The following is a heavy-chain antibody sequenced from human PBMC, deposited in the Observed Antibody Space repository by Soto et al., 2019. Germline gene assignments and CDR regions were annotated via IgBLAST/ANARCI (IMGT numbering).Heavy chain of an antibody. D-gene: IGHD3-16*01. CDR3: AWGTAVTTSYYYYYGMDV. CDR1: GFTFSTYG. V-gene: IGHV3-33*01. CDR2: IWYDGSNK. J-gene: IGHJ6*02. Sequence: GGSLRLSCAASGFTFSTYGMHWVRQAPGKGLEWVAIIWYDGSNKHYADSVKGRFTISRDNSKNTLYLQMNSLRADDTAVYYCAWGTAVTTSYYYYYGMDVWGQGTTVTVSS.